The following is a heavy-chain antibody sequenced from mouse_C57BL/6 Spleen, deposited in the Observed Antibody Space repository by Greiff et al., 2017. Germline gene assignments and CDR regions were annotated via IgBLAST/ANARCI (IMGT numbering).Heavy chain of an antibody. V-gene: IGHV3-6*01. CDR3: ARDMEYDYDGAWFAY. D-gene: IGHD2-4*01. J-gene: IGHJ3*01. CDR1: GYSITSGYY. CDR2: ISYDGSN. Sequence: DVQLQESGPGLVKPSQSLSLTCSVTGYSITSGYYWNWIRQFPGNKLEWMGYISYDGSNNYNPSLKNRISITRDTSKNQFFLKLNSVTTEDTATYYCARDMEYDYDGAWFAYWGQGTLVTVSA.